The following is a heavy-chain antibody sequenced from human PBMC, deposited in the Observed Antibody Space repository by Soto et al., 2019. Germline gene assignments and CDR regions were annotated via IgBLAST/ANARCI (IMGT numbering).Heavy chain of an antibody. V-gene: IGHV3-7*01. CDR3: ARGGFSYGTGIEH. CDR1: GFSISRYW. Sequence: EVQLVESGGGLVQPGGSLRLSCAASGFSISRYWMSWVRQAPGKGLEWVADKKQDGSEEYYVDSVKGRFTVSRDNAKNSVYLQLTSLRVEDMALYYCARGGFSYGTGIEHWGQGTLVTVSS. CDR2: KKQDGSEE. D-gene: IGHD5-18*01. J-gene: IGHJ4*02.